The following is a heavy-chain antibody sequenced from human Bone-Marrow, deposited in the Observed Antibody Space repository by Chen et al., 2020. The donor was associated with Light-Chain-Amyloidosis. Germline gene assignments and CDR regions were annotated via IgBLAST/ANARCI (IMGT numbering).Heavy chain of an antibody. CDR3: AKGHDYGDYGEYYFDY. CDR1: GFTFSSYG. V-gene: IGHV3-30*02. CDR2: IRYDGSNK. Sequence: QVQLVESGGGVVQPGGSLRLSCAGSGFTFSSYGIHWVRQAPGKGLEWVAFIRYDGSNKYYADSVKGRFTISRDNSKNTLYLQMNSLRAEDTALYYCAKGHDYGDYGEYYFDYWGQGTLVTVSS. J-gene: IGHJ4*02. D-gene: IGHD4-17*01.